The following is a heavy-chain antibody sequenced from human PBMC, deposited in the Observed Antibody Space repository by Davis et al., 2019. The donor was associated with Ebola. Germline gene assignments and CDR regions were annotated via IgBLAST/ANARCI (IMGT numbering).Heavy chain of an antibody. J-gene: IGHJ6*04. CDR3: ARSSYTWYFSGMDV. D-gene: IGHD2-2*01. CDR2: INTNTGNP. V-gene: IGHV7-4-1*02. Sequence: ASVKVSCKASGYTFTSYAMNWVRQAPGQGLEWMGWINTNTGNPTYAQGFTGRFVFSLDTSVSTTYLQITSLKAEDTAVYYCARSSYTWYFSGMDVWGKGTTVTVSS. CDR1: GYTFTSYA.